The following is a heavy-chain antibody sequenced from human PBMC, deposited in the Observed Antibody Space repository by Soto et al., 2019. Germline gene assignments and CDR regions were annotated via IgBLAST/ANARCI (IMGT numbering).Heavy chain of an antibody. J-gene: IGHJ5*02. CDR1: GYTFTGYD. V-gene: IGHV1-2*02. CDR3: ARDRRRIAPRGYNWFDP. CDR2: INPNSGGT. D-gene: IGHD6-6*01. Sequence: SVKVSFKASGYTFTGYDMHWVRQAPGQGLEWMGWINPNSGGTNYAQKFQGRVTMTRDTAISTAYMEPSRIRSDDKAVYYCARDRRRIAPRGYNWFDPWAQGTLVTVSS.